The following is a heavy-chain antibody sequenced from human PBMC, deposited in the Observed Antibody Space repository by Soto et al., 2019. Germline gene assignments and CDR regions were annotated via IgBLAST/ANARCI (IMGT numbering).Heavy chain of an antibody. D-gene: IGHD1-26*01. Sequence: EVQLVESGGGLVQPGGSLRLSCAASGFTFNNYWMHWVRQAPGKGLVWVSRIKYDEGSTSYADSVKGRFTISRDNAKNTLYLQMNSLRGEDTAVYYCARGGWGAYYFDYWGQGTLVTVSS. V-gene: IGHV3-74*01. CDR1: GFTFNNYW. J-gene: IGHJ4*02. CDR2: IKYDEGST. CDR3: ARGGWGAYYFDY.